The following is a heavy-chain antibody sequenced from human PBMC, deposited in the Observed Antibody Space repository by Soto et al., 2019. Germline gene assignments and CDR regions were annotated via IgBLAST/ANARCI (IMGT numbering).Heavy chain of an antibody. CDR3: AIIVFYGSLYFCHTGV. Sequence: EVQLLESGGGLVQRGGSLRLSCAASGFMFSSFAMSWVRQAPGKGPEWVSAITHSAGSTNYADSVRGRFTISRDNSNNTLYLQMSSLSAEDTAVYYCAIIVFYGSLYFCHTGVWGQGTVVTVSS. J-gene: IGHJ1*01. V-gene: IGHV3-23*01. CDR1: GFMFSSFA. D-gene: IGHD3-10*01. CDR2: ITHSAGST.